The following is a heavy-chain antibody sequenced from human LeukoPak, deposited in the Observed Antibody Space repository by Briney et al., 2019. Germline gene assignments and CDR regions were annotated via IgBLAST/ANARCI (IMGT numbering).Heavy chain of an antibody. CDR2: IYYSGAT. CDR1: GGSISSGSYY. Sequence: SETLSLTCTVSGGSISSGSYYWDWIRQPPGKGLEWIGSIYYSGATYYSGSLKSRATIFVDTIKNQFSLELSSVTAADTAFYYCARRLRGGRRYHYYYMDVWGKGTTVTISS. V-gene: IGHV4-39*01. CDR3: ARRLRGGRRYHYYYMDV. D-gene: IGHD2-15*01. J-gene: IGHJ6*03.